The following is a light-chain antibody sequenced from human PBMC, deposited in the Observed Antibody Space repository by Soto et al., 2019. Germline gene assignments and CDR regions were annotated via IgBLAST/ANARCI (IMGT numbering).Light chain of an antibody. CDR1: RSDVGAYNY. V-gene: IGLV2-14*01. CDR2: EVT. J-gene: IGLJ1*01. CDR3: SSFTSRFTFV. Sequence: ALTQPASVSGSPGQSIAISCTGTRSDVGAYNYVSWYQQHPGKAPKLMISEVTNRPSGVSDRFSGSKSGNTASLTISGLQAEDEADYYCSSFTSRFTFVFGTGTKVTVL.